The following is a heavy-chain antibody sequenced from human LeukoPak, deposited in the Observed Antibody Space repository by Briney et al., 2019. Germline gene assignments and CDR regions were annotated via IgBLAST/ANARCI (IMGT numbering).Heavy chain of an antibody. CDR3: ACVTELASFWIMNPHY. Sequence: GGSLRLSCAASGFTFSNSCMNWVRQAPGKGLVWVSRINSSGTTKYYADSVKGRFTISRDNDKKSVFLQMNSLRAEDTALYYCACVTELASFWIMNPHYWGQGTLVTVSS. J-gene: IGHJ4*02. CDR1: GFTFSNSC. V-gene: IGHV3-74*01. D-gene: IGHD3-3*01. CDR2: INSSGTTK.